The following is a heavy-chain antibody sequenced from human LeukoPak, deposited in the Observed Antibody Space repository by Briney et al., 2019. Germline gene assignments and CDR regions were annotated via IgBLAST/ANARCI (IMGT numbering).Heavy chain of an antibody. D-gene: IGHD6-13*01. V-gene: IGHV4-59*01. CDR2: IYYSGST. CDR1: GGSISSYY. J-gene: IGHJ6*02. CDR3: ARDRGYSSSWYSPYYYYGMDV. Sequence: SETLSLTCTVSGGSISSYYWSWIRQPPGKGLEWIGYIYYSGSTNDNPSLKSRVTISVDTSKNQFSLKLSSVTAADTAVYYCARDRGYSSSWYSPYYYYGMDVWGQGTTVTVSS.